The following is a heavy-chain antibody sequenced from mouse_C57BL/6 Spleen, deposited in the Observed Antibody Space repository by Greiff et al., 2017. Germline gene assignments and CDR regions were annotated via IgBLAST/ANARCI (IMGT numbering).Heavy chain of an antibody. CDR3: ARDREPGLDY. J-gene: IGHJ2*01. CDR1: GFTFSSYA. V-gene: IGHV5-4*01. CDR2: ISDGGSYT. Sequence: EVKLVESGGGLVKPGGSLKLSCAASGFTFSSYAMSWVRQTPEKRLEWVATISDGGSYTYYPDNVKGRFTISRDNAKNNLYLQMSHLKSEDTAMYYCARDREPGLDYWGQGTTLTVSS. D-gene: IGHD3-1*01.